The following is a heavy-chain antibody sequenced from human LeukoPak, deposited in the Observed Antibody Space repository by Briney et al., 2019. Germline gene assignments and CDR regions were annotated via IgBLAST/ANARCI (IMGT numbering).Heavy chain of an antibody. J-gene: IGHJ5*02. CDR2: INPNSGGT. V-gene: IGHV1-2*02. CDR1: GYTFTGYY. CDR3: ARESIVPAANNWLDP. D-gene: IGHD2-2*01. Sequence: ASVKVSCKASGYTFTGYYMHWVRQAPGQGLEWMGWINPNSGGTNYAQRFQGRVTMTRDTSISTAYMELSSLRSEDTAVYYCARESIVPAANNWLDPWGQGTLVTVSS.